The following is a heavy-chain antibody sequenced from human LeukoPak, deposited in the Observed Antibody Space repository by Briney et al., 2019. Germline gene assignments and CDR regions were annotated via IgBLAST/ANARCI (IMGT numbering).Heavy chain of an antibody. Sequence: SETLSLTCTVPGGSISNYYWSWIRQPPGKGLEWIGYIYYSGSTNHNPSLKSRVTMSVDTSKNQVSLKLTSVTAADTAVYYCAGSYYCSGGGCYRTDYWAQGTLVTVSS. CDR3: AGSYYCSGGGCYRTDY. CDR2: IYYSGST. J-gene: IGHJ4*02. V-gene: IGHV4-59*03. D-gene: IGHD2-15*01. CDR1: GGSISNYY.